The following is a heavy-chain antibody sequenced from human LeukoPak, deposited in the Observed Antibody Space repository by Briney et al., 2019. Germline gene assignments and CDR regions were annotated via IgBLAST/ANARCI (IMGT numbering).Heavy chain of an antibody. CDR2: IKQDGSGK. CDR1: GFTFSSYC. V-gene: IGHV3-7*01. Sequence: GSLILSWAASGFTFSSYCMSWVRQAPGKGLDGVANIKQDGSGKYYVDSVKGRFTISRDNAKNSLYLQMNSLRAEDTAVYYCARDPEDYYDSSGYYDAFDIWGQGTMVTVSS. J-gene: IGHJ3*02. CDR3: ARDPEDYYDSSGYYDAFDI. D-gene: IGHD3-22*01.